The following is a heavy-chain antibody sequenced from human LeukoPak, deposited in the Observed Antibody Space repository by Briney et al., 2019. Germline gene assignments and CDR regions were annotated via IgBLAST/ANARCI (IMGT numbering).Heavy chain of an antibody. D-gene: IGHD2-21*02. CDR1: GGSISSSSYY. V-gene: IGHV4-39*01. J-gene: IGHJ4*02. Sequence: PSETLSLTCTVSGGSISSSSYYWDWIRQPPGKELEWIGSLYYSGSTYYNPSLRSRVTISVDTSKNQFSLKLNSVTAADTAVYYCARQVTAILFDYWGQGTLVTVSS. CDR2: LYYSGST. CDR3: ARQVTAILFDY.